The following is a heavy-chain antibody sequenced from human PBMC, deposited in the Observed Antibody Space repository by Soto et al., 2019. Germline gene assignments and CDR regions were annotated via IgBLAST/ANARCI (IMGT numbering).Heavy chain of an antibody. V-gene: IGHV1-8*01. J-gene: IGHJ3*02. CDR3: ASRVYYSSSWEGAFDS. D-gene: IGHD6-13*01. CDR2: MNPNSGNT. Sequence: ASVKVSCKASGYTFTSYDINWVRQATGQGLEWMGWMNPNSGNTGYAQKFQGRVTMTRNTSISTAYMELSSLRSEDTAVYYCASRVYYSSSWEGAFDSWGQGTMVTVSS. CDR1: GYTFTSYD.